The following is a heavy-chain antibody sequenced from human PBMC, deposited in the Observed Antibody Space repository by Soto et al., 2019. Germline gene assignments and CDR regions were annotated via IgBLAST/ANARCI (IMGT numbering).Heavy chain of an antibody. Sequence: SETLSLTCTFSVVSVNSGSYYCTWIRQPPWKGLEWLGYIYYSGTTNYNPPLKSRITISVDTSENQFSLKLSSVTAADTAVYFCARTYCSTTASQAHGIDVWGQGTTVTVS. J-gene: IGHJ6*01. CDR2: IYYSGTT. CDR3: ARTYCSTTASQAHGIDV. V-gene: IGHV4-61*01. CDR1: VVSVNSGSYY. D-gene: IGHD4-4*01.